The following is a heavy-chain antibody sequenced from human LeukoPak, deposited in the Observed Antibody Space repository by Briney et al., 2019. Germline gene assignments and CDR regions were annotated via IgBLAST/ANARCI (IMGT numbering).Heavy chain of an antibody. CDR3: AKAQEGGWNAFDI. CDR2: ISGYNGNT. V-gene: IGHV1-18*01. Sequence: ASVKVSCKTSGYTFSNYGISWVRQAPGQGLEWMGWISGYNGNTNYAQKLQGRVTMTTDTSTTTAYMELRSLRSDDTAVYYCAKAQEGGWNAFDIWGHGTMVTVSS. J-gene: IGHJ3*02. CDR1: GYTFSNYG. D-gene: IGHD3-3*01.